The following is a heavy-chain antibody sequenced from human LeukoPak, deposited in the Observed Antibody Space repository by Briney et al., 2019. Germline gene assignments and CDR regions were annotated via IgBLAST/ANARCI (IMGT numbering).Heavy chain of an antibody. J-gene: IGHJ6*02. CDR1: GFTVSSNY. CDR2: IYSGGST. CDR3: VRVNGDYYYGMDV. D-gene: IGHD4-17*01. Sequence: GGSLRLSCAASGFTVSSNYMSWVRQAPGRGLEWVSLIYSGGSTYYADSVKGRFTISRDNSENTLYLQMNSLRADDTAVYYCVRVNGDYYYGMDVWGQGTTVTVSS. V-gene: IGHV3-53*01.